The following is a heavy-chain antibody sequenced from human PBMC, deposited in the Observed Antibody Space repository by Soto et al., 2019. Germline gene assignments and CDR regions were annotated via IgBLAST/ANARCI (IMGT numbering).Heavy chain of an antibody. D-gene: IGHD2-15*01. J-gene: IGHJ4*02. CDR1: GFTFSSYS. CDR2: ISSASTSI. V-gene: IGHV3-21*01. Sequence: EVQLVESGGGQVKPGGSLRLSCAASGFTFSSYSMNWVRQAPGKGLEWVSSISSASTSIYYADSVKGRFTISRDNAKNSLYLQMNSLGAEDTAVYYCARARGSATGYDDYWGQGTLVTVSS. CDR3: ARARGSATGYDDY.